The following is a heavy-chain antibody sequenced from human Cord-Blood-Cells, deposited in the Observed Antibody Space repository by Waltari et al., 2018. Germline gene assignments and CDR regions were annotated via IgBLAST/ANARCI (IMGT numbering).Heavy chain of an antibody. D-gene: IGHD2-21*01. Sequence: QMQLVQSGPEVKKPGTSVKVSCKASGFTFTSSAVQWVRQARGQRLEWIGWIVVGSGNTNYAQKFQERVTITRDMSTSTAYMELSSLRSEDTAVYYCAADGGCGGDCYWPNWFDPWGQGTLVTVSS. CDR2: IVVGSGNT. J-gene: IGHJ5*02. CDR3: AADGGCGGDCYWPNWFDP. CDR1: GFTFTSSA. V-gene: IGHV1-58*01.